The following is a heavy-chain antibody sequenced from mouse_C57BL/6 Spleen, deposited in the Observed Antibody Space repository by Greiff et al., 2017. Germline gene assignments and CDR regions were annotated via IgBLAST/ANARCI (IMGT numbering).Heavy chain of an antibody. J-gene: IGHJ2*01. V-gene: IGHV1-42*01. CDR3: ARRGATDY. Sequence: EVQLQQSGPELVKPGASVKISCKASGYSFTGYYMNWVKQSPEKSLEWIGEINPSTGGTTYNQKFKAKATLTVDKSSSTAYMQLKSLTSEDSAVYYCARRGATDYWGQGTTRTVSS. CDR2: INPSTGGT. CDR1: GYSFTGYY. D-gene: IGHD1-1*01.